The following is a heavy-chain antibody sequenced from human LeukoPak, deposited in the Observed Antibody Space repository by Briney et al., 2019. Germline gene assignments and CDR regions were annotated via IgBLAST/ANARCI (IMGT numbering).Heavy chain of an antibody. D-gene: IGHD3-9*01. CDR2: IYYSGST. V-gene: IGHV4-34*01. CDR3: ARRTILTGSDY. Sequence: SETLSLTCAVYGGSFSGYYWSWIRQPPGKGLEWIGSIYYSGSTNYNPSLKSRVTISVDTSKNQFSLKLSSVTAADTAVYYCARRTILTGSDYWGQGTLVTVSS. J-gene: IGHJ4*02. CDR1: GGSFSGYY.